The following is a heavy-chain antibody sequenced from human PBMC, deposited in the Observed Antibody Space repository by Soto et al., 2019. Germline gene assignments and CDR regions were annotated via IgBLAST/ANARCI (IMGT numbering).Heavy chain of an antibody. J-gene: IGHJ4*02. D-gene: IGHD5-12*01. CDR1: GYTFTSYA. CDR3: ARLEGLATISYYFDF. Sequence: GASVKVSCKASGYTFTSYAMHWVRQAPGQRLEWMGWINAGNGNTKYSQKFQGRVTITRDTSASTAYMELSSLRSEDTAVYYCARLEGLATISYYFDFWGPGALVTVSS. CDR2: INAGNGNT. V-gene: IGHV1-3*01.